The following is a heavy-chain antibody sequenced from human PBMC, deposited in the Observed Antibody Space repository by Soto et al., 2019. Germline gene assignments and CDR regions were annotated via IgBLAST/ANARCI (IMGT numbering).Heavy chain of an antibody. CDR3: QGYYYYYGMDV. Sequence: QVQLQESGPGLVKPSQTLSLTCTVSGGSISSGGYYWSWIRQHPGKGLEWIGYIYYSGRTYYNPSHKSRVTISVDTSKNQFSLKLSSVSAADTAVYYCQGYYYYYGMDVWGQGTTVTVSS. J-gene: IGHJ6*02. V-gene: IGHV4-31*03. CDR2: IYYSGRT. CDR1: GGSISSGGYY.